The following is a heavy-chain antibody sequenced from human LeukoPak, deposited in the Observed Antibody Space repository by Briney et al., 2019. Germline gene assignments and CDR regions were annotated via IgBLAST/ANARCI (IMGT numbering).Heavy chain of an antibody. CDR1: GYSFTSYW. D-gene: IGHD6-13*01. CDR3: ARLLRNIAAAVYYFDY. CDR2: IYPSDSDT. Sequence: GESLKISCKGSGYSFTSYWIGWVRQMPGKGLEWVGIIYPSDSDTRYSPSFQGQVTISADTSLNTVYLQWSSLKASDTAMYYCARLLRNIAAAVYYFDYWGQGTLVTVSS. V-gene: IGHV5-51*01. J-gene: IGHJ4*02.